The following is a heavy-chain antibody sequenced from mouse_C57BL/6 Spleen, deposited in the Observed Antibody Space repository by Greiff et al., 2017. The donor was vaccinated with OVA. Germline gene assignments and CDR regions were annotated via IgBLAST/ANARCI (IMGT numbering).Heavy chain of an antibody. D-gene: IGHD1-1*01. CDR3: ARGPFYYYGSSYGYFDV. V-gene: IGHV1-64*01. J-gene: IGHJ1*03. CDR2: IHPNSGST. CDR1: GYTFTSYW. Sequence: VQLQQPGAELVKPGASVKLSCKASGYTFTSYWMHWVKQRPGQGLEWIGMIHPNSGSTNYNEKFKSKATLTVDKSSSTAYMQLSSLTSEDSAVYYCARGPFYYYGSSYGYFDVWGTGTTVTVSS.